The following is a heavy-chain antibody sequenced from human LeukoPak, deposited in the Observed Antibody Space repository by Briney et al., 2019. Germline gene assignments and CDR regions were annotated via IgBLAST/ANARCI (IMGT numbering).Heavy chain of an antibody. CDR1: GGSISSSNW. V-gene: IGHV4-4*02. D-gene: IGHD3-22*01. J-gene: IGHJ4*02. Sequence: SETLSLTCAVSGGSISSSNWWSWVRPPPGKGLEWIGEVYHSGSTNYNPSLKSRVTISVDTSKNQFSLKLSSVTAADTAVYYCARVDYYDSSGYYDYWGQGTLVTVSS. CDR3: ARVDYYDSSGYYDY. CDR2: VYHSGST.